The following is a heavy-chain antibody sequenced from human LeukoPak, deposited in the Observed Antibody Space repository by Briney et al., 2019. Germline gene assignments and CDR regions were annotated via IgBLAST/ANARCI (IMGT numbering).Heavy chain of an antibody. D-gene: IGHD6-19*01. CDR2: IKQDGSEK. V-gene: IGHV3-7*03. Sequence: GGSLRLSCAASGFTFSSYWMCWVRQAPGKGLEWVANIKQDGSEKYYVDSVKGRFTISRDNAKNSLYLQMNSLRAEDTALYYCARLKAVAVDWFDPWGQGTLVTVSS. CDR1: GFTFSSYW. J-gene: IGHJ5*02. CDR3: ARLKAVAVDWFDP.